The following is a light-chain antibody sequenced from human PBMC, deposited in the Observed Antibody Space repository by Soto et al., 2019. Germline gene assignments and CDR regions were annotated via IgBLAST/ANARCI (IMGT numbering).Light chain of an antibody. CDR1: QSVSSSY. CDR3: QQDVSSQT. V-gene: IGKV3-20*01. Sequence: EIVLTQSPGTLSLSPGERATLSCRASQSVSSSYLAWYQQKPGQAPRLLIYGASSRATGIPDRFSGSGSGTDFTLTISRLDPEDFAVYYCQQDVSSQTFGQGTKVEI. CDR2: GAS. J-gene: IGKJ1*01.